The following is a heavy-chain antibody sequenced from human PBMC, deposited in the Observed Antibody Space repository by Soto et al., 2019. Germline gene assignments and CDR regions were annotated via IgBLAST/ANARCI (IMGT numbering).Heavy chain of an antibody. CDR3: ARLRLRFLEWLLFPDY. V-gene: IGHV4-39*01. D-gene: IGHD3-3*01. J-gene: IGHJ4*02. CDR2: IYYSGST. CDR1: GGSISSSSYY. Sequence: SETLSLTCTVFGGSISSSSYYWGWIRQPPGKGLEWIGSIYYSGSTYYNPSLKSRVTISVDTSKNQFSLKLSSVTAADTAVYYCARLRLRFLEWLLFPDYWGQVTLVTVSS.